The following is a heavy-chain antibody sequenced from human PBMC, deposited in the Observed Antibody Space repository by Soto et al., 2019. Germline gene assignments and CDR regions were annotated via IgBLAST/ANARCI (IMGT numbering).Heavy chain of an antibody. D-gene: IGHD3-10*01. J-gene: IGHJ6*02. Sequence: KQSQTLSLTCAISGDSVSSNSAAWNWIRQSPSRGLEWLGRTYYRSKWYNDYAVSVKSRITINPDTSKNQFSLQLNSVTPEDTAVYYCARRVAMVRGGVSKYYYYGMDVWGQGTTVTVSS. CDR3: ARRVAMVRGGVSKYYYYGMDV. CDR2: TYYRSKWYN. CDR1: GDSVSSNSAA. V-gene: IGHV6-1*01.